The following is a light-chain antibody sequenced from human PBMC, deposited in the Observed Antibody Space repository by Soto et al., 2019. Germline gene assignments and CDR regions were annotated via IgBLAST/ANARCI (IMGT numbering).Light chain of an antibody. V-gene: IGLV7-43*01. J-gene: IGLJ2*01. CDR2: NTN. Sequence: QAVVTQEPSLTVSPGGTVTLTCASSTGAVTSGYYPNWFQQKPGQAPRALIYNTNNKHSWTPARFSGSLLGGKAALTLSGVQPEDEAEYYCLLYYGGGQVFGGGTKVTVL. CDR3: LLYYGGGQV. CDR1: TGAVTSGYY.